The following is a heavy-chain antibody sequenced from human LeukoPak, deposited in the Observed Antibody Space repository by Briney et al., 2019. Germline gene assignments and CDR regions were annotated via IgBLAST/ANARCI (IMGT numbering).Heavy chain of an antibody. CDR3: TRWFGELTNYYSYYYMNV. D-gene: IGHD3-10*01. CDR1: GCAGDECS. V-gene: IGHV3-49*04. Sequence: RLYCTAAGCAGDECSMRWVPQAPRKGLEWVGFIKSKAYGGTAEYAASVKGRFTISRDDSKSIAYLQMNSLKTGDTAVYYCTRWFGELTNYYSYYYMNVWGKGTTVTISS. CDR2: IKSKAYGGTA. J-gene: IGHJ6*03.